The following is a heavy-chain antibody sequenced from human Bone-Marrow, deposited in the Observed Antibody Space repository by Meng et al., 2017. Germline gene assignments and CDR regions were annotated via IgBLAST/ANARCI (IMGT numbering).Heavy chain of an antibody. Sequence: SETLSLTCTVSGGSISSGSYYWSWIRQPAGKGLEWIGRIYTSGSTNYNPSLKRRVTISVDTSKNQFSLKLSSVTAADTAVYYCARGGYCSGGSCYPPYYYYYGMDVWGQGTTVTVSS. CDR2: IYTSGST. CDR3: ARGGYCSGGSCYPPYYYYYGMDV. D-gene: IGHD2-15*01. J-gene: IGHJ6*02. CDR1: GGSISSGSYY. V-gene: IGHV4-61*02.